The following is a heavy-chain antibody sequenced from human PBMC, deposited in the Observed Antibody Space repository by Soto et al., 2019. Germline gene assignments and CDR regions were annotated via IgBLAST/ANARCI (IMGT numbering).Heavy chain of an antibody. D-gene: IGHD6-19*01. V-gene: IGHV4-59*08. Sequence: SETLSLTCTVSGGSISSYYWSWIRQPPGKGLEWIGYIYYSGSTNYNYNPSLKSRVTISVDTSKNQFSLKLSSVTAADTAVYYCARWDCIAVDFDYWGQGTLVTVSS. CDR3: ARWDCIAVDFDY. J-gene: IGHJ4*02. CDR1: GGSISSYY. CDR2: IYYSGSTNY.